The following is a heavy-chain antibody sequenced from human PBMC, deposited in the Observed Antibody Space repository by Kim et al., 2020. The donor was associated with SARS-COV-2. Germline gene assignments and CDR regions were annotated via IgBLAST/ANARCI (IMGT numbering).Heavy chain of an antibody. Sequence: SETLSLTCTVSGGSISSYYWSWILQPPGKGLEWIGYIYYSGSTNYNPSLKSRVTISVDTSKNQFSLKLSSVTAADTAVYYCARYYRDFDYWGQGTLVTVSS. CDR1: GGSISSYY. CDR3: ARYYRDFDY. V-gene: IGHV4-59*01. D-gene: IGHD4-4*01. CDR2: IYYSGST. J-gene: IGHJ4*02.